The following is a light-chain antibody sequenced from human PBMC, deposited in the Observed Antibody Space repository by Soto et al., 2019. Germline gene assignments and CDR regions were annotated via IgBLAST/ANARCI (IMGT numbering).Light chain of an antibody. CDR3: QQYTNWPPYT. V-gene: IGKV3-15*01. J-gene: IGKJ2*01. CDR1: QSVSSD. Sequence: EIVMTQSPATLSVSPGEGATLSCRASQSVSSDLAWSQQKPGQAPRLLIYGVSTRATGIPARFSGSGSGTEFTLTISSLQSEDFAIYYCQQYTNWPPYTFGQGTRLEIK. CDR2: GVS.